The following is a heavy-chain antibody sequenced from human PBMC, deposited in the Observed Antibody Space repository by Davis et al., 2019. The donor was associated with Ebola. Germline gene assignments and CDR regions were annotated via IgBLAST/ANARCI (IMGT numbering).Heavy chain of an antibody. CDR3: ARDGAAYDF. Sequence: LRLSCAVSGDSISRGVYSWSWIRQPPGKGLEWIGYIYDTLNDIGVSSYNPSLEGRVTMSVDTSKNQFSLKLRSVTAADTAVYYCARDGAAYDFWGQGTLVTVSS. CDR1: GDSISRGVYS. J-gene: IGHJ4*02. CDR2: IYDTLNDIGVS. D-gene: IGHD2-21*01. V-gene: IGHV4-30-2*01.